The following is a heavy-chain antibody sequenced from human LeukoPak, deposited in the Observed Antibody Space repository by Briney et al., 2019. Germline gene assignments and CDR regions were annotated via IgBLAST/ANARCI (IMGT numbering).Heavy chain of an antibody. Sequence: GGSLRLSCAASGFTVSSNYMSWVRQAPGKGLEWGSVIYSGGSTYYAASVKGRFTISRDSSKTTLYLQMNRLRAEDTAVHYCARLGTISSGSLDYWGERTLVTVSS. D-gene: IGHD6-19*01. V-gene: IGHV3-53*01. CDR2: IYSGGST. J-gene: IGHJ4*02. CDR3: ARLGTISSGSLDY. CDR1: GFTVSSNY.